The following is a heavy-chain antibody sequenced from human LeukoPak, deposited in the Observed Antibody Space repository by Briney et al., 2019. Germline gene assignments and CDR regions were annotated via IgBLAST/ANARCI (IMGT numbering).Heavy chain of an antibody. CDR2: VIPIFGTA. CDR1: GGTFSSYA. Sequence: SVKVSCKASGGTFSSYAISWVRQAPGQGLEWMGGVIPIFGTANYAQKFQGRVMSTADESTSTAYMELSSLRSEDTAVHYCARLVRGVTNWFDPWGQGTLVTVSS. D-gene: IGHD3-10*01. V-gene: IGHV1-69*13. J-gene: IGHJ5*02. CDR3: ARLVRGVTNWFDP.